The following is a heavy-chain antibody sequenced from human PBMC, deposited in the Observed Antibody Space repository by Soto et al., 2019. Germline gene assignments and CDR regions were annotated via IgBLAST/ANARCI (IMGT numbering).Heavy chain of an antibody. CDR3: ARSHQLVAPDPLSDH. Sequence: GASVKVSCKASGYTFTSYAMHWVRQAPGQGLEWMGWISAYNGNTNYAQKLQGRVTMTTDTSTSTAYMELRSLRSDDTAVYYCARSHQLVAPDPLSDHWCQGTLVTVSS. CDR1: GYTFTSYA. J-gene: IGHJ4*02. V-gene: IGHV1-18*01. CDR2: ISAYNGNT. D-gene: IGHD5-12*01.